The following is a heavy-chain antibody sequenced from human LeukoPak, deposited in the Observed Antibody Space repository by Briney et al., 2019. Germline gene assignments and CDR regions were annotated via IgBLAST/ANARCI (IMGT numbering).Heavy chain of an antibody. D-gene: IGHD2-2*01. J-gene: IGHJ4*02. Sequence: PGGSLRLSCAASGFTFSSYAMSWVRQAPGKGLEWVSAISGSGGSTYYADSVKGRFTISRDNSKNTLYLQMNSLRAEDTAVYYCAKDKGPLLIPAAKSYFDYWGQGTLVTVSS. V-gene: IGHV3-23*01. CDR1: GFTFSSYA. CDR3: AKDKGPLLIPAAKSYFDY. CDR2: ISGSGGST.